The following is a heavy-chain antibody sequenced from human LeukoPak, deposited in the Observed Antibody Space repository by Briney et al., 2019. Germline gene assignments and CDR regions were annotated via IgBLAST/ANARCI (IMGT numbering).Heavy chain of an antibody. V-gene: IGHV1-69*13. J-gene: IGHJ4*02. CDR2: IIPIFGTA. Sequence: GASVKVSCKASGYTFTSYGISWVRQAPGQGLEWMGGIIPIFGTANYAQKFQGRVTITADESTSTAYMELSSLRSEDTAVYYCAREFDYWGQGTLVTVSS. CDR3: AREFDY. CDR1: GYTFTSYG.